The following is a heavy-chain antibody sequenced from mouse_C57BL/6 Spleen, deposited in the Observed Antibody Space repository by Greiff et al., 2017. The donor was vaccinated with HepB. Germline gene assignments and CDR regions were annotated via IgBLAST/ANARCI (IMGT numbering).Heavy chain of an antibody. Sequence: EVKVVESGGGLVKPGGSLKLSCAASGFTFSSYAMSWVRQTPEKRLEWVATISDGGSYTYYPDNVKGRFTISRDNAKNNLYLQMSHLKSEDTAMYYCARELLRYFDYWGQGTTLTVSS. CDR1: GFTFSSYA. CDR3: ARELLRYFDY. CDR2: ISDGGSYT. V-gene: IGHV5-4*01. J-gene: IGHJ2*01. D-gene: IGHD1-1*01.